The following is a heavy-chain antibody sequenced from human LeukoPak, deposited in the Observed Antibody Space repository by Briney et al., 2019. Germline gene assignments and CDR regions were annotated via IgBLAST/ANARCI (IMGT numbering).Heavy chain of an antibody. V-gene: IGHV4-59*08. Sequence: PSETLSLTCTVSGGSISSYYWNWIRQPPGKGLEWIGYIYYSGSTNYNPSLKSRVTISVDTSKNQFPLKLTSVTAADTAMYYCAGHAAYKYGHDYWGQGTLVTVSS. J-gene: IGHJ4*02. D-gene: IGHD5-18*01. CDR1: GGSISSYY. CDR3: AGHAAYKYGHDY. CDR2: IYYSGST.